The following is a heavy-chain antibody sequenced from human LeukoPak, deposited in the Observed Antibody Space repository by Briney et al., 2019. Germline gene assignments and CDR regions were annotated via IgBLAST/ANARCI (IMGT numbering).Heavy chain of an antibody. J-gene: IGHJ4*02. D-gene: IGHD3-16*01. CDR1: GGSISSYH. V-gene: IGHV4-59*01. CDR3: ARGPYYDYVWGSSPDIFDY. Sequence: SETLSLTCTVSGGSISSYHWSWIRQPPGKGLEWIGYIYYSGSTNYNPSLKSRVTISVDTSKNQFSLKLSSVTAADTAVYYCARGPYYDYVWGSSPDIFDYWGQGTLVTVSS. CDR2: IYYSGST.